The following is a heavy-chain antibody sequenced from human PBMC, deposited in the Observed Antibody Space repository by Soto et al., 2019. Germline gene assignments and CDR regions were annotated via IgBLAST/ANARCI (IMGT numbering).Heavy chain of an antibody. J-gene: IGHJ3*02. CDR1: GRTCINHW. D-gene: IGHD6-19*01. CDR3: ARQGDMAATPADDFDI. V-gene: IGHV5-51*01. CDR2: IYPGDSDA. Sequence: PWEALKISCKVSGRTCINHWIAWVRQMPGKGLEWMGIIYPGDSDARYSPSFAGQVTISVDKSITTAYLHWSSLEASNSAVYYCARQGDMAATPADDFDIWGQGTVVTVSS.